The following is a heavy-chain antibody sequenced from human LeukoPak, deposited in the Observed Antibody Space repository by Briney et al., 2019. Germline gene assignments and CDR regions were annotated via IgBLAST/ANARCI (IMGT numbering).Heavy chain of an antibody. J-gene: IGHJ5*02. CDR3: ARDQWNNLFDP. D-gene: IGHD6-19*01. CDR2: INPSGGST. CDR1: GYTFTSYY. V-gene: IGHV1-46*01. Sequence: GASVKVSCKASGYTFTSYYMHWVRQAPGQGLEWMGIINPSGGSTSYAQKFQGRVTMTRDTSTSTVYMELSSLRSQDTAVYYCARDQWNNLFDPWGQGTLVNVSS.